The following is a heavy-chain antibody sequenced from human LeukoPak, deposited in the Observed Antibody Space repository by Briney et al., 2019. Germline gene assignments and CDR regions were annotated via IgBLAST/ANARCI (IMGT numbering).Heavy chain of an antibody. J-gene: IGHJ4*02. CDR2: INIISSEI. D-gene: IGHD3-22*01. CDR1: GFTFSSYS. V-gene: IGHV3-48*02. CDR3: ARDPYFDSSGYPYFFDY. Sequence: PGGSLRLSCAASGFTFSSYSMNWVRQAPGKGREWVSYINIISSEIYYGDSVKGRFTISTDNAKNSVYLQMNSLRDEDTAVYYCARDPYFDSSGYPYFFDYWGQGTLVTVSS.